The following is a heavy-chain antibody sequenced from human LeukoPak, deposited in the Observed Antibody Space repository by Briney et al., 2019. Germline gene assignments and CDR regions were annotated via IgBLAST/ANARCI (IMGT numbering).Heavy chain of an antibody. D-gene: IGHD1-1*01. Sequence: GGSLRLSCSASGFTLSTNYINWVRQAPGKGLEWVSSISSSSSNIYYAESVKGRFTVSRDNPNNSLYLQMNSLRAEDTAVYYCARFTGTETRDTLDLWGQGTMVTVSS. V-gene: IGHV3-21*01. CDR2: ISSSSSNI. J-gene: IGHJ3*01. CDR1: GFTLSTNY. CDR3: ARFTGTETRDTLDL.